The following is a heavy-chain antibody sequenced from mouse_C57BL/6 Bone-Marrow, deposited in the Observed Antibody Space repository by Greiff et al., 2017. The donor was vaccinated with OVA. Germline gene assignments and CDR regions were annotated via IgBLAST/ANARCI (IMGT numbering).Heavy chain of an antibody. CDR1: GFSLTSYG. CDR2: IWSGGST. V-gene: IGHV2-2*01. J-gene: IGHJ1*03. D-gene: IGHD1-1*01. CDR3: ARDYYGSSGWYFDV. Sequence: VQRVESGPGLVQPSQSLSITCTVSGFSLTSYGVHWVRQSPGKGLEWLGVIWSGGSTDYNAAFISRLSISKDNSKSQVFFKMNSLQADDTAIYYCARDYYGSSGWYFDVWGTGTTVTVSS.